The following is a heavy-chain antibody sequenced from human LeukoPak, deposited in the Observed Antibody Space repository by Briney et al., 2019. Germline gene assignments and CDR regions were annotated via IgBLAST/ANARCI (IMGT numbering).Heavy chain of an antibody. Sequence: KPGGSLRLSCAASGFTFSDYYMSWIRQAPGKGLEWVSYISSSGSTIYYADSVKGRFTISRDNAKNSLYLQMNSLRAEDTAVFYCARSAIVVVPAAMDHYYYMDVWGQGTLLTVSS. V-gene: IGHV3-11*01. CDR1: GFTFSDYY. CDR2: ISSSGSTI. J-gene: IGHJ6*03. D-gene: IGHD2-2*01. CDR3: ARSAIVVVPAAMDHYYYMDV.